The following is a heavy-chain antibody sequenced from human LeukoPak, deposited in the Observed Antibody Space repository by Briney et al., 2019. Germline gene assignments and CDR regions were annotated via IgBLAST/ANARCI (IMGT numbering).Heavy chain of an antibody. CDR2: INPNSGGT. CDR1: GYTFTGYY. CDR3: ARVQGGYEHWFDP. V-gene: IGHV1-2*02. J-gene: IGHJ5*02. Sequence: ASVKVSCKASGYTFTGYYVHWVRQAPGQGLEWMGWINPNSGGTNYAQKFQGRVTMTRDTSISTAYMELSRLRSDDTAVYYCARVQGGYEHWFDPWGQGTLVTVSS. D-gene: IGHD5-12*01.